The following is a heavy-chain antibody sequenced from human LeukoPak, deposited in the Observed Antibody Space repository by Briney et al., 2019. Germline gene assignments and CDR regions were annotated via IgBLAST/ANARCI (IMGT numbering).Heavy chain of an antibody. D-gene: IGHD3-22*01. CDR1: GFTFSSYS. J-gene: IGHJ3*02. V-gene: IGHV3-48*01. CDR3: ARDRSITMRDAFDI. CDR2: VSSSSGST. Sequence: GGSLRLSCAASGFTFSSYSMNWVRQAPGKGLEWISYVSSSSGSTYDADSVKGRFTIFRDNAKNSLYLQMNSLRAEDTAVYYCARDRSITMRDAFDIWGQGTMVTVSS.